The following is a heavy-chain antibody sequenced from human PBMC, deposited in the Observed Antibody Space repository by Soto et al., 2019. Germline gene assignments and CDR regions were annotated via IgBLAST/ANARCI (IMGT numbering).Heavy chain of an antibody. CDR3: AKACSTGANCFIIDH. CDR1: GFAFSSHG. J-gene: IGHJ4*02. Sequence: QVQLVESGGGVVQPGRSLRLSCAASGFAFSSHGMHWVRQAPGKGLEWAAVISYDGSTKYYADSVKRRFTSSRDNSNNTLYLLMSSLKVEDTAVYYCAKACSTGANCFIIDHWGQGMRVTVSS. CDR2: ISYDGSTK. V-gene: IGHV3-30*18. D-gene: IGHD2-8*02.